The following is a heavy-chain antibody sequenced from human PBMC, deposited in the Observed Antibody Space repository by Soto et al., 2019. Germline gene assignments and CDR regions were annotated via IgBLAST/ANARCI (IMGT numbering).Heavy chain of an antibody. J-gene: IGHJ2*01. CDR2: ITSSSSDI. V-gene: IGHV3-21*01. Sequence: EVQVVESGGGLVKPGGSLRLSCAASGFTFSSYSMSWVRQAPGKGLEWVSSITSSSSDIYYADSVKGRFTISRDNAKNALYLQMNSLRAEDTAVYYCAGDSGWLVNEGYFDLWGRGTLVSVSS. CDR1: GFTFSSYS. D-gene: IGHD6-19*01. CDR3: AGDSGWLVNEGYFDL.